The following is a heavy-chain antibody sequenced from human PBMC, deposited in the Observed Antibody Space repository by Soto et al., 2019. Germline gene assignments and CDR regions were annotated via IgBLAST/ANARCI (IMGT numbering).Heavy chain of an antibody. D-gene: IGHD6-6*01. V-gene: IGHV3-7*01. CDR3: ARLLSSSTVYFDY. J-gene: IGHJ4*02. CDR1: GVTFSSYW. Sequence: GGSLRLSCAASGVTFSSYWRSWVRQAPGKGLEWVANIKQDGSEKYYVDSVKGRFTISRDNAKNSLYLQMNSLRAEDTAVYYCARLLSSSTVYFDYWGQGTLVTVSS. CDR2: IKQDGSEK.